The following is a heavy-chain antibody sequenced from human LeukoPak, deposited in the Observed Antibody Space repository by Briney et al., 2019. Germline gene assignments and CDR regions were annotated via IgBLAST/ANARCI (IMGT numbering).Heavy chain of an antibody. CDR2: ISSSGSTI. V-gene: IGHV3-11*04. D-gene: IGHD1-26*01. CDR1: GFTFSDYY. J-gene: IGHJ4*02. Sequence: GGSLRLSCADSGFTFSDYYMSWIRQAPGKGLEWVSYISSSGSTIYYADSVKGRFTISRDNAKNSLYLQMNSLRAEDTAVYYCARDDPIVGASNDYWGQGTLVTVSS. CDR3: ARDDPIVGASNDY.